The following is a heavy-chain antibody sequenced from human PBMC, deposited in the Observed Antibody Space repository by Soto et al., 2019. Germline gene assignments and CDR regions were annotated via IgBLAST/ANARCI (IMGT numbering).Heavy chain of an antibody. CDR1: VGSISSYY. Sequence: ETLSLNCTVSVGSISSYYWSWIRQPAGKGLEWIGRIYTSGSTNYNSSLKSRVTMSVDTSKNQFSLKLSSVTAADTAVYYCARAYSSSSQFDYWGQGTLVTVSS. V-gene: IGHV4-4*07. CDR2: IYTSGST. CDR3: ARAYSSSSQFDY. J-gene: IGHJ4*02. D-gene: IGHD6-6*01.